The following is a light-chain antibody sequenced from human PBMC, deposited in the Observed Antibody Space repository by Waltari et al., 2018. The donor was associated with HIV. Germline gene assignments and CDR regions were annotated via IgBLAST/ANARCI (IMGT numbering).Light chain of an antibody. J-gene: IGLJ2*01. CDR2: EVT. CDR1: FSDVGSYNL. V-gene: IGLV2-23*02. Sequence: QSALTQPASVSGSPGQSITISCTGTFSDVGSYNLVSWYQKHPGEAPKIMIYEVTKRPAGVTSGFSDSKSGNTASLTISGLQAEDEADYYCCSYAGSRIHVVFGGGTKLTVL. CDR3: CSYAGSRIHVV.